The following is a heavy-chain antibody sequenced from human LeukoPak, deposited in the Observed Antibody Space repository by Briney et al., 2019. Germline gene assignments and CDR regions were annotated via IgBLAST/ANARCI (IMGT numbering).Heavy chain of an antibody. CDR3: ARVLYPSKITGTTVDY. Sequence: SETLSLTCTVYGGSISSGDYYWSWIRQPPGRGLEWIGYIYYSGSTYYNPSLKSRVTISVDTSKNQFSLKLSSVTAADTAVYYCARVLYPSKITGTTVDYWGQGTLVTVSS. CDR1: GGSISSGDYY. J-gene: IGHJ4*02. CDR2: IYYSGST. D-gene: IGHD1-7*01. V-gene: IGHV4-30-4*01.